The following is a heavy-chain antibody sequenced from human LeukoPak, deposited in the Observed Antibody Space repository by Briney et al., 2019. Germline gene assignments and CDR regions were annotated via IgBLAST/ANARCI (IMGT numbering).Heavy chain of an antibody. D-gene: IGHD3-22*01. CDR1: GYTFTSYY. J-gene: IGHJ5*02. V-gene: IGHV1-2*06. Sequence: ASVKVSCKASGYTFTSYYMHWVRQAPGPGLEWMGRINPNSGGTNYAQKFQGRVTMTRDTSISTAYMELSRLRSDDTAVYYCARSLPDHYYDSSGYYGWFDPRGQGTLVTVSS. CDR2: INPNSGGT. CDR3: ARSLPDHYYDSSGYYGWFDP.